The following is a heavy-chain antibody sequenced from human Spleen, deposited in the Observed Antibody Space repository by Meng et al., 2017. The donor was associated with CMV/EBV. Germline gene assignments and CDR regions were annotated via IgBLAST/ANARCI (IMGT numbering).Heavy chain of an antibody. V-gene: IGHV3-9*01. CDR2: ISWNSGNI. CDR1: GFNFDNSA. D-gene: IGHD6-19*01. J-gene: IGHJ4*02. Sequence: GGSLRLSCAASGFNFDNSAMHWVRQGPGKGLEWVSGISWNSGNIEYVDSVKGRFTISRDNAKKSLYLQLRSLRPEDTAFYYCAIADYTSGRFGGHFHYWGRGTLVTVSS. CDR3: AIADYTSGRFGGHFHY.